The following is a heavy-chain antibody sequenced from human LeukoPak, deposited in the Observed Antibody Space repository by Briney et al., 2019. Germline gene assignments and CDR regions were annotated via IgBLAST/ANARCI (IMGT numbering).Heavy chain of an antibody. Sequence: GGSLRLSCAASGFIFSSYRVTWVRQAPGKGLEWVANINQDGSDKHYVDSVKGRFTISRDNAKNSLYLQMNRLRAEDTAVYYCARGQWFGELNPSGWFVPWGQGTLVTVSS. CDR2: INQDGSDK. D-gene: IGHD3-10*01. CDR1: GFIFSSYR. CDR3: ARGQWFGELNPSGWFVP. V-gene: IGHV3-7*03. J-gene: IGHJ5*02.